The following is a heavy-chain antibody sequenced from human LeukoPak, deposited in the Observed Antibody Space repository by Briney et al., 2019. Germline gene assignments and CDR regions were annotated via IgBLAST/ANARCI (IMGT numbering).Heavy chain of an antibody. CDR2: IWYDGSNK. D-gene: IGHD6-13*01. J-gene: IGHJ4*02. CDR1: GFTFSSSG. Sequence: GGSLRLSCAASGFTFSSSGMHWVRQAPGKGLEWVAVIWYDGSNKYYADSVKGRFTISRDNSKNTLYLQMNSLRAEDTAVYYCARDRFGIAALDYWGQGTLVTVSS. CDR3: ARDRFGIAALDY. V-gene: IGHV3-33*08.